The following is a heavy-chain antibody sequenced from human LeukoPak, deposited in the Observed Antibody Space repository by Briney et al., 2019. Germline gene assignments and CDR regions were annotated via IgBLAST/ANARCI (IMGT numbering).Heavy chain of an antibody. CDR3: ARHPTNYYDSSGYYYESPRGASDI. J-gene: IGHJ3*02. V-gene: IGHV4-39*01. CDR1: GVSISSSSYY. D-gene: IGHD3-22*01. Sequence: SETLSLTCTVSGVSISSSSYYWGWIRQPPGKGLEWIGSIYYSGSTYYNPSLKSRVTISVDTSKNQFSLKLSSVTAADTAVFYCARHPTNYYDSSGYYYESPRGASDIWGQGTMVTVSS. CDR2: IYYSGST.